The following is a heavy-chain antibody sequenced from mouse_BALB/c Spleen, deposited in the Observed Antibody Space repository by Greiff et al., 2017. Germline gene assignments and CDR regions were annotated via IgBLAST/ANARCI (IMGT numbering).Heavy chain of an antibody. Sequence: QVQLQQPGAELVKPGAPVKLSCKASGYTFTSYWMNWVQQRPGRGLEWIGRIDPSGSETHYNQKVKDKATLTVDKSSSTAYIQRSSLTSEDSAVYYCARWGGDSDVDYWGQGTTLTVSA. D-gene: IGHD2-4*01. CDR1: GYTFTSYW. CDR2: IDPSGSET. V-gene: IGHV1-69*02. CDR3: ARWGGDSDVDY. J-gene: IGHJ2*01.